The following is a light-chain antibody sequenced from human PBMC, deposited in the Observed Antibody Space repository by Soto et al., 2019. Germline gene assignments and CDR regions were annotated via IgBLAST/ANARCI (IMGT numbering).Light chain of an antibody. J-gene: IGKJ4*02. CDR1: QSVSSSY. CDR3: QQYGSSPLT. V-gene: IGKV3-20*01. Sequence: EIVLTQSPGTLSLSPGERATLSCRASQSVSSSYFAWYQQKPGQAPRLLIYAASIRATGIPDRFSGSGSGTDFTLTISRLEPEDFAVYYCQQYGSSPLTFCGGTKVEIK. CDR2: AAS.